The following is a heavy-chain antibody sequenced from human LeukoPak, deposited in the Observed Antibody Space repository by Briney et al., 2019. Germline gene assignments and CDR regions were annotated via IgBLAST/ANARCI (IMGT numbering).Heavy chain of an antibody. V-gene: IGHV4-34*01. D-gene: IGHD5-12*01. J-gene: IGHJ6*04. CDR1: GGSFSGYY. CDR3: ARGRWLRLAYYYGMDV. Sequence: SLETLSLTCAVYGGSFSGYYWSWIRQPPGKGLEWIGEINRSGSTNYNPSLKSRVTISVDTSKNQFSLKLSSVTAADTAVYYCARGRWLRLAYYYGMDVWGKGTTVTVSS. CDR2: INRSGST.